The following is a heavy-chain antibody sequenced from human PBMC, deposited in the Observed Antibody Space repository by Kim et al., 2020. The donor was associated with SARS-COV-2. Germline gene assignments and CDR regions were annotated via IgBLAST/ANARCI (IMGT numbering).Heavy chain of an antibody. J-gene: IGHJ4*02. CDR3: ATAMVAGDGDL. CDR2: T. Sequence: TIYAQKFQGRVTMTEDTSTDTAYMELSSLRSEDTAVYYCATAMVAGDGDLWGQGTLVTVSS. D-gene: IGHD3-10*01. V-gene: IGHV1-24*01.